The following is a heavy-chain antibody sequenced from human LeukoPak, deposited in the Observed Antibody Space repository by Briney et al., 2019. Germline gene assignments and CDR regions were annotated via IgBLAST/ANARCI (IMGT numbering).Heavy chain of an antibody. CDR1: GYTFTSYG. Sequence: ASVKVSCKASGYTFTSYGISWVRQAPGQGLEWMGWISAYNGNTNYAQKLQGRVTMTTDTSTSTAYMELRSLRSEDTAVYYCAAVVAIFGVVQPPPGELDIWGQGTMVTVSS. CDR3: AAVVAIFGVVQPPPGELDI. V-gene: IGHV1-18*01. D-gene: IGHD3-3*01. CDR2: ISAYNGNT. J-gene: IGHJ3*02.